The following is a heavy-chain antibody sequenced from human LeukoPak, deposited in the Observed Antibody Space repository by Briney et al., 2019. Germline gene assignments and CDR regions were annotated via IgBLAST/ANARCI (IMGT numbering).Heavy chain of an antibody. D-gene: IGHD2-21*02. J-gene: IGHJ6*02. CDR3: AVTQGLYYYYGMDV. V-gene: IGHV1-18*01. Sequence: ASVKVSCKASGYTFTSYGISWVRQAPGQGLEWMGWISAYNGNTNYAQKLQGRVTMTTDTSTSTAYTELRSLRSDDTAVYYCAVTQGLYYYYGMDVWGQGTTVTVSS. CDR1: GYTFTSYG. CDR2: ISAYNGNT.